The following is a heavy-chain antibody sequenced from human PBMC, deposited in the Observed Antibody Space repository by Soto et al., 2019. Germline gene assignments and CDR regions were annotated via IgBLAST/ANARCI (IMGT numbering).Heavy chain of an antibody. CDR1: GFTFSSYG. Sequence: GGSLRLSCAASGFTFSSYGMHWVRQAPGKGLEWVAVIWYDGSNKYYADSVKGRFTISRDNSKNTLYLQMNSLRAEDTAVYYCARVGYSYGHNWFDPRGQGTLVTVSS. D-gene: IGHD5-18*01. CDR3: ARVGYSYGHNWFDP. J-gene: IGHJ5*02. V-gene: IGHV3-33*01. CDR2: IWYDGSNK.